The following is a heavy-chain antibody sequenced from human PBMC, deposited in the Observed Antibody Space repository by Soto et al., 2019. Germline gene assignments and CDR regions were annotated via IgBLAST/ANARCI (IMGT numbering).Heavy chain of an antibody. CDR1: GYTFTSYG. Sequence: ASVKVSCKASGYTFTSYGISWVRQAPGQGLEWMGWISAYNGNTNYAQKLQGRVTMTTDTSTSTAYMELRSLRSDDTAVYYCAREQSVGSSTRNWFDPWGQETLVTVSS. J-gene: IGHJ5*02. V-gene: IGHV1-18*01. CDR3: AREQSVGSSTRNWFDP. D-gene: IGHD2-2*01. CDR2: ISAYNGNT.